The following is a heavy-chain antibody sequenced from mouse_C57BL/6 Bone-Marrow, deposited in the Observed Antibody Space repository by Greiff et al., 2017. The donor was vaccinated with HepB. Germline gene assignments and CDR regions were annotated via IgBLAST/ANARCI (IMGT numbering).Heavy chain of an antibody. D-gene: IGHD1-1*01. CDR1: GYTFTDYY. V-gene: IGHV1-26*01. Sequence: EVQLQQSGPELVKPGASVKISCKASGYTFTDYYMNWVKQSHGKSLEWIGDINPNNGGTSYNQKFKGKATLTVDKASSTAYMELRGLTSEDSAVYYCARGGYGSTHWYFDVWGTGTTVTVSS. CDR2: INPNNGGT. CDR3: ARGGYGSTHWYFDV. J-gene: IGHJ1*03.